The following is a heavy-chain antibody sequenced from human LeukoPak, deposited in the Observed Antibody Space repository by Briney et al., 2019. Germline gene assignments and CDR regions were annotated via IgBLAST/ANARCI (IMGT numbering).Heavy chain of an antibody. D-gene: IGHD3-10*01. J-gene: IGHJ5*02. CDR2: ISAYNGNT. CDR1: GYTVTSYG. CDR3: ARVLTMVRGAFNWFDP. V-gene: IGHV1-18*01. Sequence: GAPVKVSFKASGYTVTSYGISWVRQAPGQGLEWMGWISAYNGNTNYAQKLQGRVTMTTDTSTSTAYMELRSLRSADTAVYYCARVLTMVRGAFNWFDPWGQGTLVTVSS.